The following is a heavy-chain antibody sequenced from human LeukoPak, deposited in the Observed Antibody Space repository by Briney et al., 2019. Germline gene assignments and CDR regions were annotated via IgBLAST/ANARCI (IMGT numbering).Heavy chain of an antibody. V-gene: IGHV4-61*01. J-gene: IGHJ4*02. Sequence: SETLSLTCTVSGGSVSSGSYYWSWIRQPPGKGLEWIGYIYYSGSTNYNPSLKSRVSISVDTSKNQFSLKLRSVTAADTDVYYCERAQTGYYYGSGSYDYWGQGTLVTVSS. CDR1: GGSVSSGSYY. D-gene: IGHD3-10*01. CDR3: ERAQTGYYYGSGSYDY. CDR2: IYYSGST.